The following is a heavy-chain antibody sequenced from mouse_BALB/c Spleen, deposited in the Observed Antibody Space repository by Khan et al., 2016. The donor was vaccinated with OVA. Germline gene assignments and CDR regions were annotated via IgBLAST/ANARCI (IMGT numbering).Heavy chain of an antibody. CDR2: IWTGGGT. CDR3: VRRGNYYGSFYWYFDV. D-gene: IGHD1-1*01. V-gene: IGHV2-9-2*01. CDR1: GFSLTNYD. J-gene: IGHJ1*01. Sequence: QVQLKQSGPGLVAPSQSLSITCTVSGFSLTNYDISWMRQTPGKGLEWLGVIWTGGGTNYNSVFMSRLSITKDNSKSQVFLKRNSLQTDDTAIYYCVRRGNYYGSFYWYFDVWGAGTTVTVSS.